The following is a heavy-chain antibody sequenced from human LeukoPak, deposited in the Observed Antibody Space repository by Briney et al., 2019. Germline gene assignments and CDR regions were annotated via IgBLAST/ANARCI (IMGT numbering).Heavy chain of an antibody. Sequence: GGSLRLSCRVSGFTFSSYGMNWVRQAPGKGLEWVAYIGGWSDPIDYADSAKGRFTVSRDNGGSTLYLEMNSLRVEDTGVYYCARDPGFAVARWGQGALVIVSS. CDR3: ARDPGFAVAR. CDR1: GFTFSSYG. V-gene: IGHV3-48*04. CDR2: IGGWSDPI. J-gene: IGHJ4*02.